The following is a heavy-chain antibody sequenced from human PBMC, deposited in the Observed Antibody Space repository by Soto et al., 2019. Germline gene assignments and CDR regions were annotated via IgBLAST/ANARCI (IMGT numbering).Heavy chain of an antibody. CDR3: AKERSSGWSFDY. Sequence: GGSLRLSCAASGFTFSTYAMNWVRRAPGKGLEWVSGISGSGDSTYYADSVKGRFTVSRDNSKNTLYLQMNSLRAEDTAVFYCAKERSSGWSFDYWGQGTLVTVSS. CDR2: ISGSGDST. CDR1: GFTFSTYA. V-gene: IGHV3-23*01. J-gene: IGHJ4*02. D-gene: IGHD6-19*01.